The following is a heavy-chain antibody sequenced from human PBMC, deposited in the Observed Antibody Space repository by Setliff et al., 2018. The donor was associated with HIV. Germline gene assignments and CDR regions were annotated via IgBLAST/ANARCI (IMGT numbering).Heavy chain of an antibody. J-gene: IGHJ5*02. CDR1: GGSISNGGYY. CDR3: ARRGSSWYSHWFDP. CDR2: FSYSGNA. Sequence: SETLSLTCTVSGGSISNGGYYWSWIRQHPGKGLEYIGYFSYSGNAYYNPSLKSRVTISVDTSKSQFSLNVKSMTAADTAIYYCARRGSSWYSHWFDPWGQGTLVTVSS. V-gene: IGHV4-39*01. D-gene: IGHD6-13*01.